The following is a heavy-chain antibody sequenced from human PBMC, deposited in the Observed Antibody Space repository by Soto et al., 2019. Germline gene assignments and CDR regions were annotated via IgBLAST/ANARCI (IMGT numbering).Heavy chain of an antibody. V-gene: IGHV4-61*01. CDR3: AREYSNSPEAFDI. Sequence: PSETLSLTCTVSGGSVNSDYYYWTWIRHPPGKGLEWIGYIYNIGRTNYNPSLKSRVSISMDTPRNQFSLKMTSVTAADTAVFYCAREYSNSPEAFDIWGQGAMVTVYS. D-gene: IGHD1-26*01. CDR1: GGSVNSDYYY. CDR2: IYNIGRT. J-gene: IGHJ4*02.